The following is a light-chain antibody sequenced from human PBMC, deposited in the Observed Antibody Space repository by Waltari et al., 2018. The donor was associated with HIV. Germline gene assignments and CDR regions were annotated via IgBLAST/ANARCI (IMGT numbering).Light chain of an antibody. Sequence: QSALTQPASVSGSPGQSITIPCTGTSSDVDGYNFVSWYQQRPGKAPKLIIFDFFKRPSGVSVRFSGSKSGNTASLTISGLQSEDEADYYCCSYAGSRTWVFGGGTKVTVL. CDR2: DFF. CDR3: CSYAGSRTWV. V-gene: IGLV2-23*02. CDR1: SSDVDGYNF. J-gene: IGLJ3*02.